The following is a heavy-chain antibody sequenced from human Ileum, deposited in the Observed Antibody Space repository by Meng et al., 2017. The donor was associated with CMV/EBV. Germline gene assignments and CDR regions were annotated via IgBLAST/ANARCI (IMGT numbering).Heavy chain of an antibody. D-gene: IGHD1-1*01. CDR1: GFTFQDYA. V-gene: IGHV3-49*04. J-gene: IGHJ4*02. CDR3: TRNQGASWYSDY. CDR2: IRSKAYGATT. Sequence: GGSLRLSCTASGFTFQDYAMSWVRQAPGKGLEWISFIRSKAYGATTEYAASVKGRFTISRDDSKSIASLEMNSLKTEDTAVYYCTRNQGASWYSDYWGQGMLVTV.